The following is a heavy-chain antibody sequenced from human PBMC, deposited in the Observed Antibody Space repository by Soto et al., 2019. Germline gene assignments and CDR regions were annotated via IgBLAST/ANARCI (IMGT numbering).Heavy chain of an antibody. D-gene: IGHD3-22*01. Sequence: KASETLSLTCTVSGGSISSYYWSWIRQPPGKGLEWIGYIYYSGSTNYNPSLKSRVTISVDTSKDQFSLKLSSVTAADTAVYYCARVDYDSSGYYYYFDYWGQGTLVTVSS. CDR1: GGSISSYY. J-gene: IGHJ4*02. CDR2: IYYSGST. V-gene: IGHV4-59*01. CDR3: ARVDYDSSGYYYYFDY.